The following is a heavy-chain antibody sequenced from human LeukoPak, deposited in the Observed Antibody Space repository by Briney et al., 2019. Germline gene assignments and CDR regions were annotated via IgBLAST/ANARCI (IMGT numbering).Heavy chain of an antibody. Sequence: GESLKISCKSSGNSFTRYWIGWVRQMPGQGLEWMGIIYPGDSDTRYSPPFQGQVTISVDRSINTAYLQWSSLKASDTAMYYCVRRGFCSGDNCFSHAFDIWGQGTMVTVSS. J-gene: IGHJ3*02. V-gene: IGHV5-51*01. CDR2: IYPGDSDT. CDR3: VRRGFCSGDNCFSHAFDI. CDR1: GNSFTRYW. D-gene: IGHD2-15*01.